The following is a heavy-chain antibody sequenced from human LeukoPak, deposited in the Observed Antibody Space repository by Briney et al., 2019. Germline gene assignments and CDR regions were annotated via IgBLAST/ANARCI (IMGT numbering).Heavy chain of an antibody. Sequence: GSLRLSCAASGFTFSSYAMLWGREAPGKGGEGGAVISYDGSNKYYTDSVKGGVTISTHTATTSLYLQMNSLSAEDTAVYSCARVRTGYNYGAFDIWGQGTMVTVSS. V-gene: IGHV3-30*04. CDR1: GFTFSSYA. CDR3: ARVRTGYNYGAFDI. D-gene: IGHD5-24*01. J-gene: IGHJ3*02. CDR2: ISYDGSNK.